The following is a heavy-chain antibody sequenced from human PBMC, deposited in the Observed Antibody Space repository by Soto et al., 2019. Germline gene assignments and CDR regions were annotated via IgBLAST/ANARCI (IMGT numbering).Heavy chain of an antibody. Sequence: VGSLRLSCAASGFTVSSNYMSCVRQAPGKGLEWVSVIYSGGSTYYADSVKGRFTISRDNSKNTLYLQMNSLRAEDTAVYYCARDSVVATISGYYYGMDVWAQGTTVTVSS. D-gene: IGHD5-12*01. CDR3: ARDSVVATISGYYYGMDV. CDR2: IYSGGST. V-gene: IGHV3-53*01. J-gene: IGHJ6*02. CDR1: GFTVSSNY.